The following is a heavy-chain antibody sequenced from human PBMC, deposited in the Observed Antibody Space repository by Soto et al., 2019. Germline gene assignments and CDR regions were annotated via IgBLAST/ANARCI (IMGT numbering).Heavy chain of an antibody. CDR2: VYYNGGS. V-gene: IGHV4-59*08. J-gene: IGHJ6*02. D-gene: IGHD3-10*01. Sequence: QVQLQESGPGLVKPSETLSLTCTVSGGSIDGYNCAWIRQPPGKSLEWVAYVYYNGGSRYNPSLESRVPLSMDTSKSQFSLQLRSVTAADTAVYYCVRQGIGNLHGLVDVWGRGTTVTVSS. CDR3: VRQGIGNLHGLVDV. CDR1: GGSIDGYN.